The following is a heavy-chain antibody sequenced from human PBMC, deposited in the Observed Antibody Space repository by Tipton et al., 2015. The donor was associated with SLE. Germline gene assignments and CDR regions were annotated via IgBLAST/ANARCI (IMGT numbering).Heavy chain of an antibody. CDR1: GFTFSSYA. V-gene: IGHV3-30*04. Sequence: SLRLSCAASGFTFSSYAMHWVRQAPGKGLEWVALISYDGGNKIHAESVEGRFTISRDNSRNTLYLQMNSLRAEDTAVYYCARVLGSYYGMDVWGQGTTVTVSS. J-gene: IGHJ6*02. CDR2: ISYDGGNK. CDR3: ARVLGSYYGMDV.